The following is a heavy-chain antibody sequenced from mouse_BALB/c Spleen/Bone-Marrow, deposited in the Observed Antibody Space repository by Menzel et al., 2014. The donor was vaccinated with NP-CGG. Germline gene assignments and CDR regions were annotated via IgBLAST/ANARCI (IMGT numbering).Heavy chain of an antibody. D-gene: IGHD2-4*01. J-gene: IGHJ1*01. Sequence: VLLHQSGAELVKPGASVKLSCTASGFNIKDTYMHWVKQRPEQGLEWIGRIDPANGNTKYDPQFQGKAIITADPSSNTAYLQLSSLTSEDTAVYYCAKYDYGWYFDVWGAGTTVTVAS. CDR3: AKYDYGWYFDV. V-gene: IGHV14-3*02. CDR1: GFNIKDTY. CDR2: IDPANGNT.